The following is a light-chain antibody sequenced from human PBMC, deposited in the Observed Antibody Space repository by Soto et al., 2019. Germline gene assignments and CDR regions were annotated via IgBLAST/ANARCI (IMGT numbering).Light chain of an antibody. CDR1: SSDVGGYNY. J-gene: IGLJ1*01. CDR3: SSYTSSSTLYV. V-gene: IGLV2-14*01. Sequence: QSALTQPASVSGSPGQSITISCTGTSSDVGGYNYVSWYQQHPGKAPKLMIYDVSNRPSGVSNRFSGSKSGNTASLTISGRQAEDEPDYYCSSYTSSSTLYVFGTGTKLTVL. CDR2: DVS.